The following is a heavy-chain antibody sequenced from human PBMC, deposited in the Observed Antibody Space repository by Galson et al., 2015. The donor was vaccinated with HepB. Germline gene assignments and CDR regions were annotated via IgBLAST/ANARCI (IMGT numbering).Heavy chain of an antibody. V-gene: IGHV2-70*11. CDR3: ARCLVATTRWGVWAGVGPRAFGWFDP. CDR2: IDWDDDK. J-gene: IGHJ5*02. Sequence: PALVKPTKTLTLTCTFSGFSLSTSGMCVSWISQTPGKALEWLARIDWDDDKYYSTSLKTRLTLSKETSKNHVVLTMTNMDPVDTATYYCARCLVATTRWGVWAGVGPRAFGWFDPWGQGTLVTVAS. D-gene: IGHD3-16*01. CDR1: GFSLSTSGMC.